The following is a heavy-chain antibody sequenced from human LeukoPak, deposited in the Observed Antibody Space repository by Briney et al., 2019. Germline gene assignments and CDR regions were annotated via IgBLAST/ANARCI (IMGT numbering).Heavy chain of an antibody. CDR1: GFTFSSYS. J-gene: IGHJ4*02. Sequence: GGSLRLACAASGFTFSSYSMNWVRQAPGKGLEWLSSTSSSSSYIYYADSVKGRFTISRDNAKNSLYLQMNSLRAEDTAVYYCARDLPLYLLYPRRPDYWGQGTLVTVSS. V-gene: IGHV3-21*01. D-gene: IGHD2-8*01. CDR2: TSSSSSYI. CDR3: ARDLPLYLLYPRRPDY.